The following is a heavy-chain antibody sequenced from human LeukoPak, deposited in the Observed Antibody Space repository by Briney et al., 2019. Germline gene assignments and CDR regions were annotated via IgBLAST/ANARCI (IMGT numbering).Heavy chain of an antibody. CDR1: GGSISGHY. J-gene: IGHJ4*02. V-gene: IGHV4-59*08. CDR2: IYYTGNA. D-gene: IGHD2-21*02. Sequence: SETLSLTCSVSGGSISGHYWGWIRQSPGKGLEMIGYIYYTGNAYYNPSLLKSRVTISLDRFKNQFSLRLTSMTVADTAVYYCARLTAPGEFDCWGQGTLVTVSS. CDR3: ARLTAPGEFDC.